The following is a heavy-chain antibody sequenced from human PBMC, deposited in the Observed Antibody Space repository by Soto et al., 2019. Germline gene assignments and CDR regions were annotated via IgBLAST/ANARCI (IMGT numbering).Heavy chain of an antibody. D-gene: IGHD3-10*01. Sequence: GGSLRLSCAASGFTFSSCAMGWVRQAPGKGLEWVSGISGNGGSTYYADSVKGRFTISRDNSKNTLYLQMNSLRAEDTAVYYCARGGTMALDYWGQGTLVTVSS. V-gene: IGHV3-23*01. J-gene: IGHJ4*02. CDR1: GFTFSSCA. CDR2: ISGNGGST. CDR3: ARGGTMALDY.